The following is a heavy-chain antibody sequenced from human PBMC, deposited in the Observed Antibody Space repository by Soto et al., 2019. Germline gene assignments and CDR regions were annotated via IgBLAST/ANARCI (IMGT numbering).Heavy chain of an antibody. D-gene: IGHD4-17*01. V-gene: IGHV1-8*01. CDR3: ARWDYGVYARFDY. CDR1: GYTFTSHD. Sequence: QVQLVQSGTEVKKPGASVKVSCKASGYTFTSHDINWVRQATGQGLEWMGWMNPNIGNTGYAQKFHGRVTMTRNTSISTAYMELSSLRSEDTAVYYCARWDYGVYARFDYWGQGTLVTVSS. CDR2: MNPNIGNT. J-gene: IGHJ4*02.